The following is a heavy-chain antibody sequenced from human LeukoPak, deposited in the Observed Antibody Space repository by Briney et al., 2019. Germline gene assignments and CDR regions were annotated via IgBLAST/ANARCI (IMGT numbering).Heavy chain of an antibody. CDR1: GFSLGDYA. D-gene: IGHD2-2*01. V-gene: IGHV3-9*01. CDR2: ITWDSGTI. CDR3: AKGKSIASLWYMDV. Sequence: PGGSLRLSCEASGFSLGDYAMHWVRQIPGKGLEWVSGITWDSGTIDYAGSVRGRFTISRDNAKNSLYLQMNTLRPEDTAIYYCAKGKSIASLWYMDVWGKGTTVIVSS. J-gene: IGHJ6*03.